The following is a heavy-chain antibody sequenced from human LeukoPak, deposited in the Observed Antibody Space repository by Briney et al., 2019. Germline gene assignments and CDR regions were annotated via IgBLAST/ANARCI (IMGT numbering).Heavy chain of an antibody. V-gene: IGHV3-48*01. J-gene: IGHJ6*03. D-gene: IGHD2-15*01. CDR2: ISSSSSTI. Sequence: PGGSLRLSCAASGFTFSSYSMNWVRQAPGKGLEWVSYISSSSSTIYYADSVKGRFTISRDNAKNSLYLQMNSLRAEDTAVYYCARVVDYYYYMDVWGKGTTVTVSS. CDR3: ARVVDYYYYMDV. CDR1: GFTFSSYS.